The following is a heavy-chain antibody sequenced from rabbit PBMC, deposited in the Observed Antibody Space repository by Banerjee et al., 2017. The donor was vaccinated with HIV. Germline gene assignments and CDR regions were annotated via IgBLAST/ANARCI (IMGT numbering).Heavy chain of an antibody. J-gene: IGHJ4*01. Sequence: QEQLEESGGDLVKPEGSLTLTCTASGFSFSSSYWICWVRQAPGKGLEWIACVDAGSSATYYANWAKGRFTISKTSSTTVTLQMTSLTAADTATYFCARSGSGWGLWGPGTLVTVS. CDR1: GFSFSSSYW. D-gene: IGHD4-1*01. CDR3: ARSGSGWGL. CDR2: VDAGSSAT. V-gene: IGHV1S45*01.